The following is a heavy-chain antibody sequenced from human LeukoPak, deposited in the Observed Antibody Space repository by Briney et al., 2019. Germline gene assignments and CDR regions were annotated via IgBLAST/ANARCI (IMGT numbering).Heavy chain of an antibody. CDR3: ARVIMIGMDV. J-gene: IGHJ6*02. CDR1: GGSISSGGYS. D-gene: IGHD3-16*01. Sequence: SQTLSLTCAVSGGSISSGGYSWSWIRQPPGKGLEWIGYIYHSGSTYYNPSLKSRVTISVDRSKNQFSLKLSSVTAADTAVYYCARVIMIGMDVWGQGTTVTVSS. V-gene: IGHV4-30-2*01. CDR2: IYHSGST.